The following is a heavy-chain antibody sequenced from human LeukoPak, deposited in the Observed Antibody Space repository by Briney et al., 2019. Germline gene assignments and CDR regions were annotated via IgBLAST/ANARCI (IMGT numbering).Heavy chain of an antibody. CDR1: GGSISSSSYY. CDR2: IYYSGST. J-gene: IGHJ3*02. D-gene: IGHD3-22*01. V-gene: IGHV4-39*01. CDR3: ARTYYYDSSGSRAFDI. Sequence: SETLSLTCTVSGGSISSSSYYWGWIRQPPGKGLEWIGSIYYSGSTYYNPSLKSRVTISVDTCKNQFSLKLSSVTAADTAVYYCARTYYYDSSGSRAFDIWGQGTMVTVSS.